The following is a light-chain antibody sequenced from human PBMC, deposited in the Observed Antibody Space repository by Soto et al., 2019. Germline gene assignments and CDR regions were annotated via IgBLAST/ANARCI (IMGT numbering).Light chain of an antibody. J-gene: IGLJ3*02. CDR3: TSYSRYSVLV. V-gene: IGLV2-14*01. CDR1: SSDIGGYKY. Sequence: QSVLTQPASVSGSPGQSITISCTGTSSDIGGYKYVSWYQQHPGKAPKLIIFEVSNRPPGVSDRFSGSNSGNTASLTISGLQAEDEADYYCTSYSRYSVLVFGGGTKVTVL. CDR2: EVS.